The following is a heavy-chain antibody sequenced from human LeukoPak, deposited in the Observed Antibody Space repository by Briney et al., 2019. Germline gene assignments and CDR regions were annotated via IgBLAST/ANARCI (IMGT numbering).Heavy chain of an antibody. CDR2: IYHSGSI. D-gene: IGHD3-10*01. V-gene: IGHV4-38-2*02. CDR3: ARDRIYGSGSDHFDY. CDR1: GGSFSGYY. Sequence: SETLSLTCAVYGGSFSGYYWGWIRQPPGKGLEWIGSIYHSGSIYHKPSLKSRVTISVDTSKNQFSLKLSSVTAADTAVYYCARDRIYGSGSDHFDYWGQGTLVTVSS. J-gene: IGHJ4*02.